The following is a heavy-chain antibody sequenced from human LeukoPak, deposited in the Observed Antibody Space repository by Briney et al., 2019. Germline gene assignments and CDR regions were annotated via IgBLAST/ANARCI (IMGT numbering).Heavy chain of an antibody. Sequence: GGSLRLSCVASGFTFSSCWMHWVRQAPGKGLEWVAFIRYDGSNKYYADSVKGRFTISRDNSKNTLYLQMNSLRAEDTAVYYCAKDSSSWYSYYYYYMDVWGKGTTVTVSS. CDR3: AKDSSSWYSYYYYYMDV. CDR1: GFTFSSCW. D-gene: IGHD6-13*01. V-gene: IGHV3-30*02. J-gene: IGHJ6*03. CDR2: IRYDGSNK.